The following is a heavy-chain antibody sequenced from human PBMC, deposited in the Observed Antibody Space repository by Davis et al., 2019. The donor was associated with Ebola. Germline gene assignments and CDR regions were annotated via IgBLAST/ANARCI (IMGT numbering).Heavy chain of an antibody. CDR2: LSGSGGLS. J-gene: IGHJ6*02. CDR3: ARGGETVTGTASHGMDV. Sequence: GESLKISCAASGFTFSNYWMSWVRQAPGKGLEWVSALSGSGGLSYYADSVKGRFTISRDNSKNTLFLQMNSLTAEDTAVYYCARGGETVTGTASHGMDVWGQGTTVTVSS. D-gene: IGHD1-14*01. CDR1: GFTFSNYW. V-gene: IGHV3-23*01.